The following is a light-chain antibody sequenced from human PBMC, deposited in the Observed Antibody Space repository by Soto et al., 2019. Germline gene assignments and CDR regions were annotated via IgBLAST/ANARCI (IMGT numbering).Light chain of an antibody. CDR3: HQRYNWPRVT. CDR2: DVS. Sequence: DIVLTQSPATLSLSQGERVTLSFRASQSVSNSLAWYQQKPGQPPRLLIYDVSNRATGIPARFSGSGSGTDFTLTITSLEPEDFAVYFCHQRYNWPRVTFGQGTRLEIK. CDR1: QSVSNS. V-gene: IGKV3-11*01. J-gene: IGKJ5*01.